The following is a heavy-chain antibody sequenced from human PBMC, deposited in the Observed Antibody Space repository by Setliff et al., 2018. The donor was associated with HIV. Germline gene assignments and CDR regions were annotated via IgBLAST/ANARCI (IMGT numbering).Heavy chain of an antibody. CDR3: ARQLSNSLDF. Sequence: GASVKVSCKASGYTFTDYFIHWVRQAPGQGLEWMGWIGPNHGDTRLTNTFRGRVTMTRDTSLNTAYVELSGLRSDDTAVYFCARQLSNSLDFWGQGTLVTSPQ. V-gene: IGHV1-2*02. J-gene: IGHJ4*02. CDR1: GYTFTDYF. D-gene: IGHD7-27*01. CDR2: IGPNHGDT.